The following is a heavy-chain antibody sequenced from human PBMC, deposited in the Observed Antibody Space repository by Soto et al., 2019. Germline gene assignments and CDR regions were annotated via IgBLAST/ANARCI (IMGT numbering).Heavy chain of an antibody. CDR2: IYPGDSDT. CDR3: ARIPTSTSNYYYYGLDV. J-gene: IGHJ6*02. V-gene: IGHV5-51*01. CDR1: GYTFTTYW. D-gene: IGHD2-2*01. Sequence: GESLKISCKGSGYTFTTYWIGWVRQMPGKGLEWMGIIYPGDSDTRYSPSFQGQVTISADKSISTAYLQWSSLKASDTAMYYCARIPTSTSNYYYYGLDVWGQGTTVTVSS.